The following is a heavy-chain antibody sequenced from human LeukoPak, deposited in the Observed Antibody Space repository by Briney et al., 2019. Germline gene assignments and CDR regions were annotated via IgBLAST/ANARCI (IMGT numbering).Heavy chain of an antibody. CDR1: GGTFSSYA. D-gene: IGHD4-11*01. Sequence: SVKVSCKASGGTFSSYAISWVRQAPGQGLEWMGRIIPILGIANYAQKFQGRVTITADKSTSTAYMELSSLRVEDMAVYYCARASVTTTWHHLGYWGQGALVTVSS. V-gene: IGHV1-69*04. CDR3: ARASVTTTWHHLGY. CDR2: IIPILGIA. J-gene: IGHJ4*02.